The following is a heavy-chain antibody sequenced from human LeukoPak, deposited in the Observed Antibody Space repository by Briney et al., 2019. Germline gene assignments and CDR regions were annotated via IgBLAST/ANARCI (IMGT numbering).Heavy chain of an antibody. CDR2: ISYDGSNK. J-gene: IGHJ3*02. Sequence: GGSLRLSCAASGFTFSSSAMHWVRQAPGKGLEWVAVISYDGSNKYYADSVKGRFTISRDNFKNTLYLQMNSLRAEDTAVYYCARAPYDSSGFDAFDIWGQGTMVTVSS. CDR3: ARAPYDSSGFDAFDI. V-gene: IGHV3-30-3*01. D-gene: IGHD3-22*01. CDR1: GFTFSSSA.